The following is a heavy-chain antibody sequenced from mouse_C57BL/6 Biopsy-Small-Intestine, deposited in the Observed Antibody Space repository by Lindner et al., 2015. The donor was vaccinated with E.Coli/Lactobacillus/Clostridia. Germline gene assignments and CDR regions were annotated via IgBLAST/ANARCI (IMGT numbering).Heavy chain of an antibody. CDR1: GYTFTGYW. V-gene: IGHV1-9*01. CDR2: IYPGGGYT. CDR3: ARQLRDYFDY. J-gene: IGHJ2*01. Sequence: VQLQESGAELMKPGASVKLSCKATGYTFTGYWIEWVKQRPGHGLEWIGDIYPGGGYTNYNEKFKGKATLTADKSSSTAYMQFSSLTSEDSAIYYCARQLRDYFDYWGQGTTLTVSS. D-gene: IGHD1-1*01.